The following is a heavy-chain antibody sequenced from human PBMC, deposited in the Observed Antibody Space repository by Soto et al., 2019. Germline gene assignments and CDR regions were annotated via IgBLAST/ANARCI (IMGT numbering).Heavy chain of an antibody. CDR3: ARDSPLGYCSGNSCYSLAFDY. D-gene: IGHD2-15*01. V-gene: IGHV1-2*04. CDR2: INPNSGDT. CDR1: GYTFTGYY. J-gene: IGHJ4*02. Sequence: QVQLVQSGAEVKKPGASVKVSCKASGYTFTGYYMHWVRQAPGQGLEWMGWINPNSGDTNYAQKFQGWVTMTRDTSISTAYMELSRLRSDDTAVYYCARDSPLGYCSGNSCYSLAFDYWGQGTLVTVSS.